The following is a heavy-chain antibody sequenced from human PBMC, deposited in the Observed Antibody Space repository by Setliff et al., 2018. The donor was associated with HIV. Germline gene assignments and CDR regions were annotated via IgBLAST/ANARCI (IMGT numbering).Heavy chain of an antibody. CDR2: IYYSGST. D-gene: IGHD3-9*01. Sequence: SETLSLTCTVSGGSISNYYWTWIRQPPGKGLEWIGYIYYSGSTNYNPSLKSRVTISVITSKNQFSLRLSSVTAADTAVYYCARDRCFDGGWFDPWGQGTLVTVSS. CDR3: ARDRCFDGGWFDP. J-gene: IGHJ5*02. CDR1: GGSISNYY. V-gene: IGHV4-59*01.